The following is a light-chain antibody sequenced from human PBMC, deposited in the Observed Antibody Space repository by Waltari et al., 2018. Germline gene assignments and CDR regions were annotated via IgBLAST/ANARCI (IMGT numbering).Light chain of an antibody. V-gene: IGLV3-21*01. J-gene: IGLJ2*01. Sequence: SYVLTQPPSVSVAPGETARITCGGNNIGSKSVHWYLQRPGQAPVLVLYDDRARPSGIPGRFSGSNSGNTATLTITRVEAGDEADYYCQVWDSSTDQPGVFGGGTKVTVL. CDR3: QVWDSSTDQPGV. CDR2: DDR. CDR1: NIGSKS.